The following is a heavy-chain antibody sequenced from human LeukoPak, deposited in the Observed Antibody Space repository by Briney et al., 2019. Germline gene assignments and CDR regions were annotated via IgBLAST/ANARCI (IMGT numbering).Heavy chain of an antibody. D-gene: IGHD2-15*01. V-gene: IGHV5-51*01. CDR3: AKPLCWSGGSCYGPH. CDR2: IYPGDSDT. Sequence: GESLKISCKASGYCFIINWFSWSGQMPGKGLEWMGIIYPGDSDTRYSPSFQGQVTISADKSISTAYLQWSSLKASDTAIYCCAKPLCWSGGSCYGPHCGQGTLVTVSS. CDR1: GYCFIINW. J-gene: IGHJ1*01.